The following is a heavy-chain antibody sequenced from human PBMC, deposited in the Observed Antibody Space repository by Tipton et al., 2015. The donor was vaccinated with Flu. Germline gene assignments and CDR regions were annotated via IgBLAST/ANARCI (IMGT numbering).Heavy chain of an antibody. CDR3: SRESPPDV. Sequence: LRLSCAVSGGSINSNNYSWNWTRQPPGKGLEWIGYIYHSGSTYYNPSLKSRVTISVDRSKNQFSLKRISVTAADTAIYYCSRESPPDVWGQGTTVTVSS. CDR1: GGSINSNNYS. CDR2: IYHSGST. V-gene: IGHV4-30-2*01. J-gene: IGHJ6*02.